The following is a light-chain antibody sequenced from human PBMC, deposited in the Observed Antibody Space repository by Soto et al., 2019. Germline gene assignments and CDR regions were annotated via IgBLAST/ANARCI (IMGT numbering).Light chain of an antibody. V-gene: IGKV1-5*03. CDR3: QHYNSYSEA. J-gene: IGKJ1*01. CDR1: QTISSW. CDR2: KAS. Sequence: DIQMTHSPSTLSGSVGDRVTITCRASQTISSWLAWYQQKPGKAPKLLIYKASTLKSGVPSRFSGSGSGTEFTLTIRSLQPDDFATYYCQHYNSYSEAFGQGTKVDI.